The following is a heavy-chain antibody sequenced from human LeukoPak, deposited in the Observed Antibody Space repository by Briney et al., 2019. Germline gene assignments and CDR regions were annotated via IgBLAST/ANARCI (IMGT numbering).Heavy chain of an antibody. V-gene: IGHV3-11*04. CDR2: ISSSGSTI. Sequence: PGGSLRLSCAASGFTFSDYYMSWIRQAPGKGLEWVSYISSSGSTIYYAASVKGRFTISRDNAKNSLYLQMNSLRAEDTAVYYCARGVKIAARPLYFDYWGQGTLVTVSS. CDR1: GFTFSDYY. J-gene: IGHJ4*02. D-gene: IGHD6-6*01. CDR3: ARGVKIAARPLYFDY.